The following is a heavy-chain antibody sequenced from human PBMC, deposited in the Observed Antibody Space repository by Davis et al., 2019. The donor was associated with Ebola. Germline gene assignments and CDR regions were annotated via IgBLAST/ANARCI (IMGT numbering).Heavy chain of an antibody. D-gene: IGHD6-13*01. J-gene: IGHJ1*01. CDR1: RFTFRDYS. CDR2: ISGGSHSI. Sequence: GESLKISCVASRFTFRDYSMNWVRQTPGKGLEWVSFISGGSHSILYADSVKGRFTISRGNSQNSLYLQMTSLRDDDTAVYDCAREKFTIAASALQHWGQGTLVTVSS. V-gene: IGHV3-48*02. CDR3: AREKFTIAASALQH.